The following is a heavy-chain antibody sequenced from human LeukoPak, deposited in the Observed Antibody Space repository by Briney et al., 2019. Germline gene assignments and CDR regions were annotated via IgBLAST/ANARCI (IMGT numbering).Heavy chain of an antibody. CDR3: ARGRSYDFWSGYSNFGAEYYFDY. Sequence: GRSLRLSCAASGFTFSSYAMHWVRQAPGKGLEWVAVISYDGSNKYYADSVKGRFTISRDNSKNTLYLQMNSLRAEDTAVYYCARGRSYDFWSGYSNFGAEYYFDYWGQRTLVTVSS. CDR1: GFTFSSYA. J-gene: IGHJ4*02. D-gene: IGHD3-3*01. CDR2: ISYDGSNK. V-gene: IGHV3-30*01.